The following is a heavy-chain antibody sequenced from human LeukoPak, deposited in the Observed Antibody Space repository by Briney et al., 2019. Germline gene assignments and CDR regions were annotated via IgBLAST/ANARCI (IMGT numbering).Heavy chain of an antibody. CDR3: ARGGGSPHS. CDR1: GGSIKNHY. J-gene: IGHJ4*02. Sequence: PSETLSLTCTVSGGSIKNHYWSWVRQPPGRGLEGGGYIYFTGSTNYTPSLKSRVTISLDTPKNQFSLTLTSVTTADTAVYYCARGGGSPHSWGQGTLVTVSS. CDR2: IYFTGST. V-gene: IGHV4-59*11. D-gene: IGHD2-15*01.